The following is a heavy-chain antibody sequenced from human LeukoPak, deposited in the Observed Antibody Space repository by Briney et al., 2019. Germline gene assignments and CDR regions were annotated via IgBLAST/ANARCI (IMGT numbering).Heavy chain of an antibody. CDR2: ISGDGSTT. J-gene: IGHJ6*03. Sequence: GGSLRLSCAGSGFTFGTFWMHWVRQAPGKGLEWVSRISGDGSTTSYADSVRGRFTISRDNAKNTLYLQMNSLTAEDTAVYYCARDPYSGSYSADVYYYYIDVWGKGTTVTVSS. CDR3: ARDPYSGSYSADVYYYYIDV. CDR1: GFTFGTFW. D-gene: IGHD1-26*01. V-gene: IGHV3-74*01.